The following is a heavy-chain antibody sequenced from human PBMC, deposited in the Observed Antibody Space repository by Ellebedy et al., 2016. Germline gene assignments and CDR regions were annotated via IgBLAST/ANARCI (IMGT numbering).Heavy chain of an antibody. Sequence: GGSLRLSXAASGFTFSDYYMSWIRQAPGKGLEWVGRTRNKANSYTTEYAASVKGRFTISRDDSKNSLYLQMNSLKTEDTAVYYCARGPTAFYYDSSGSAFDIWGQGTMVTVSS. D-gene: IGHD3-22*01. CDR1: GFTFSDYY. J-gene: IGHJ3*02. V-gene: IGHV3-72*01. CDR3: ARGPTAFYYDSSGSAFDI. CDR2: TRNKANSYTT.